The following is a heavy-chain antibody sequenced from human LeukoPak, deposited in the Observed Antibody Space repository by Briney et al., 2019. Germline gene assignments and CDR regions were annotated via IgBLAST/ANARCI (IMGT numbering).Heavy chain of an antibody. Sequence: GASVKVSCKASGYTFTSYGISWVRQAPRQGLEWMGWISAYNGNTNYAQKLQGRVTMTTDTSTSTAYMELRSLRSDDTAVYYCARGGRYGLGYYYGMDVWGQGTTVTVSS. J-gene: IGHJ6*02. CDR3: ARGGRYGLGYYYGMDV. CDR1: GYTFTSYG. V-gene: IGHV1-18*01. D-gene: IGHD3-10*01. CDR2: ISAYNGNT.